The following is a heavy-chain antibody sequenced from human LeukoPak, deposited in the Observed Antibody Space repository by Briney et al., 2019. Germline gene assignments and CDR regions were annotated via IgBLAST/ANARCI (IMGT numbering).Heavy chain of an antibody. CDR1: GGSFSGYY. V-gene: IGHV4-34*01. CDR3: ARGDYSGYGSFFDY. Sequence: SETLSLTCAVYGGSFSGYYWSWIRQPPGKGLEWIGEINHSGSTNYNPPLKSRVTISVDTSKNQFSLKLSSVTAADTAVYYCARGDYSGYGSFFDYWGQGTLVTVSS. D-gene: IGHD5-12*01. J-gene: IGHJ4*02. CDR2: INHSGST.